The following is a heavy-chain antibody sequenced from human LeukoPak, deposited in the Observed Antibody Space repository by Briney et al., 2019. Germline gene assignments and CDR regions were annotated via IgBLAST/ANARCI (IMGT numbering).Heavy chain of an antibody. D-gene: IGHD5-18*01. CDR3: ARTSRARRLPYYFDY. V-gene: IGHV1-69*04. J-gene: IGHJ4*02. CDR2: IIPILGIA. CDR1: GGTFSSYA. Sequence: SVKVSCKASGGTFSSYAISWVRQAPGQGLEWMGRIIPILGIANYAQKFQGRVTITADKSTSTAYMELSSLRSEDTAVYYCARTSRARRLPYYFDYWGQGTLVTASS.